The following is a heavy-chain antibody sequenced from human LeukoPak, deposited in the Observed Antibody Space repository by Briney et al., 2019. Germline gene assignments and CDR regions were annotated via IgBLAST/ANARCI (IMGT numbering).Heavy chain of an antibody. CDR2: MYYSGST. D-gene: IGHD3-22*01. CDR3: ARPYYYDSRIDP. J-gene: IGHJ5*02. CDR1: GGSVTSGDYY. V-gene: IGHV4-30-4*01. Sequence: SETLSLACTVSGGSVTSGDYYWSWIRQPPGKGLEWIAYMYYSGSTYYNPSLKSRVTMSADTSKNQLSLKLRSVTAADTAVYYCARPYYYDSRIDPWGQGILVTVSS.